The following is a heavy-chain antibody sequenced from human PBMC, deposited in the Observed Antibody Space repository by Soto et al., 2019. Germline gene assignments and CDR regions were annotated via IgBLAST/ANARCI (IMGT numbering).Heavy chain of an antibody. V-gene: IGHV1-46*01. CDR2: INPSGGST. CDR3: ARLVSAGTRLYYYYGMDV. J-gene: IGHJ6*02. Sequence: ASVKVSCKASGGTFSSYTISCVRQAPEQGLEWMGIINPSGGSTSYAQKFQGRVTMTRDTSTSTVYMELRSLRSEDTAVSSCARLVSAGTRLYYYYGMDVWGQGTLVTVSS. CDR1: GGTFSSYT. D-gene: IGHD6-13*01.